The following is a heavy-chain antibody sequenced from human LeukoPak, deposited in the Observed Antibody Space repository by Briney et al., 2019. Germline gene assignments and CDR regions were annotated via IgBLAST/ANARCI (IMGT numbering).Heavy chain of an antibody. V-gene: IGHV4-59*01. J-gene: IGHJ4*02. D-gene: IGHD7-27*01. CDR2: MYHTGGT. CDR1: GASISGYY. Sequence: PSETLSLTCRVSGASISGYYWSWIRQPPGKGLEWIGHMYHTGGTNYNPSLKSRVSISLDTSKKHFSLKLSSVTAADTAVYYCAGTGLFFDYWGQGTLVTVSS. CDR3: AGTGLFFDY.